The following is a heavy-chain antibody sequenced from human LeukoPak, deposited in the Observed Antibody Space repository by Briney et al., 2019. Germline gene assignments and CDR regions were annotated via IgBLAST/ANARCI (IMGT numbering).Heavy chain of an antibody. CDR1: GGSISSGGYY. Sequence: SETLSLTCTVSGGSISSGGYYWSWIRQPPGKGLEWIGYVYYSGSTYYNPSLESRVTISVDTSKNQFSLKLSSVTAADTAVYYCASPHLYDSSGHDAFDIWGQGTMVTVSS. D-gene: IGHD3-22*01. V-gene: IGHV4-39*01. J-gene: IGHJ3*02. CDR2: VYYSGST. CDR3: ASPHLYDSSGHDAFDI.